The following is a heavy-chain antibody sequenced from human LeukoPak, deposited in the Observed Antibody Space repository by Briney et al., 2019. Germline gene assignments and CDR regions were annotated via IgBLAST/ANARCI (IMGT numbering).Heavy chain of an antibody. Sequence: PSETLSLTCTVSGGSITSYFWSWIRQPAGEGLEWIGRIYTSGSNKYNPSLKSRVTMSVDTSKNQFSLELSSVTAADTAVYYCARARAPGYYENWGQGTLVTVSS. CDR2: IYTSGSN. J-gene: IGHJ4*02. CDR3: ARARAPGYYEN. CDR1: GGSITSYF. V-gene: IGHV4-4*07.